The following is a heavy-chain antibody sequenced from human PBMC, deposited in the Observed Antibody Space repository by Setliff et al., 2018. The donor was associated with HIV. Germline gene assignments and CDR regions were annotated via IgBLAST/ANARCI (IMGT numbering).Heavy chain of an antibody. CDR3: ATGSGGPNEY. CDR1: GGSISSSSDY. V-gene: IGHV4-39*07. D-gene: IGHD3-3*01. J-gene: IGHJ4*02. CDR2: IYYSGTT. Sequence: PSETLSLTCTVSGGSISSSSDYWGWIRQPPGKGLEWIGSIYYSGTTYYKPSLKSRVTMSVDTPKNQFSLRLSSVTAADTAVYYCATGSGGPNEYWGQGTLVTVS.